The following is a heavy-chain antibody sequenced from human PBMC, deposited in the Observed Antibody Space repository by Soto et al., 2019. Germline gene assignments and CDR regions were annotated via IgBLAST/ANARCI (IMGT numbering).Heavy chain of an antibody. D-gene: IGHD6-13*01. CDR1: GFSFSSYS. CDR3: ARAFAGTSSSDY. J-gene: IGHJ4*02. CDR2: ITSSSSSI. V-gene: IGHV3-21*01. Sequence: GGSLRLSCAASGFSFSSYSMIWVRQAPGEGLEWLSFITSSSSSIFYAASVQGRFTISRDNAKSSLYLQMNGLRAEDTAVYYCARAFAGTSSSDYWGQGTLVTVSS.